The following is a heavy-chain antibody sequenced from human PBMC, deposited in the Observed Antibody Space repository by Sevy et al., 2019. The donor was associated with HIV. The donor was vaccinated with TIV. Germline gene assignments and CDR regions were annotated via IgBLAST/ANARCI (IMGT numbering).Heavy chain of an antibody. D-gene: IGHD5-12*01. V-gene: IGHV3-11*01. Sequence: GGSLRLSCAASGFIFSDYYMSWIRQTPGKGLEWVSSITSSGNTKYFADSVKGRFTISRDNAKNSLYLQMNSLRAEDTAVYYCARVLRPYSDYDRGGYFDYWGQGTLVTVS. CDR3: ARVLRPYSDYDRGGYFDY. CDR2: ITSSGNTK. J-gene: IGHJ4*02. CDR1: GFIFSDYY.